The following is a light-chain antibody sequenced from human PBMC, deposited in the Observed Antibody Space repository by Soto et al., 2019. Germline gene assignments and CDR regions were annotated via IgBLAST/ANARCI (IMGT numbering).Light chain of an antibody. CDR1: QSVLSSSNNENY. V-gene: IGKV4-1*01. J-gene: IGKJ2*01. Sequence: DIVMTQSPDSLAVSLGERATINCKSSQSVLSSSNNENYLTWYQQKRGQPPKVLIYWASTRESGVPDRLSGSGSATDFTLTISSLQAEDVAIYYCQQYYSSPYTFGQGTKLEIK. CDR2: WAS. CDR3: QQYYSSPYT.